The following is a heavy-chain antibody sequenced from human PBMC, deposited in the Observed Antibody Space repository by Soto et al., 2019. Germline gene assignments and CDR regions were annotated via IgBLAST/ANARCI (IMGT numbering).Heavy chain of an antibody. D-gene: IGHD6-19*01. CDR2: ITVNSGNT. J-gene: IGHJ4*02. CDR3: VRWLGGGWYHFDH. V-gene: IGHV1-18*01. CDR1: GYSFITYG. Sequence: QVQLVQSGVEVKKPGASVKVSCQASGYSFITYGIGWVRQAPGQGLEWMGWITVNSGNTNYPQKFQGKVTITTDISTSTAYMELRTLTSDDTAVYYCVRWLGGGWYHFDHWGQGTLVTVSS.